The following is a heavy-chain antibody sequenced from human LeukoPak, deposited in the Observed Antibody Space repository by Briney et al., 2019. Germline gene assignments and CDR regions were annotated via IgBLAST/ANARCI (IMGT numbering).Heavy chain of an antibody. CDR2: INHSGST. Sequence: SETLSLTCAVYGGSFSGYYWSWIRQPPGKGLEWIGEINHSGSTNYNPSLKSRVTISVDTSKNQFSLKLSSVTAADTAVYYCARGAAYSGSYFPFDYWGQGTLVTVAS. V-gene: IGHV4-34*01. D-gene: IGHD1-26*01. CDR3: ARGAAYSGSYFPFDY. J-gene: IGHJ4*02. CDR1: GGSFSGYY.